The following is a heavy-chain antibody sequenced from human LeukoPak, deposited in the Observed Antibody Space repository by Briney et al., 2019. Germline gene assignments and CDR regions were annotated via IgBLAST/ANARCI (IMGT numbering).Heavy chain of an antibody. Sequence: SETLSHTCTVSGGSISSHYWSWIRQPPGKGLEWIGYIYYSGSTNYNPSLKSRVTISVDTSKNQFSLKLSSVTAADTAVYYCARGGSYYGDYTWFDPWGQGTLVTVSS. CDR2: IYYSGST. D-gene: IGHD4-17*01. CDR3: ARGGSYYGDYTWFDP. J-gene: IGHJ5*02. V-gene: IGHV4-59*11. CDR1: GGSISSHY.